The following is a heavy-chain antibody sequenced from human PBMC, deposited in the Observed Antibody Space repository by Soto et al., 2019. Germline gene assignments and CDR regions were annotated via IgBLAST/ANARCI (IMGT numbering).Heavy chain of an antibody. CDR1: GGSISSGDYY. V-gene: IGHV4-30-4*01. CDR3: ATWKSHSGNFDY. CDR2: IYYSGST. Sequence: PSETLSLTCTVSGGSISSGDYYWSWIRQPPGKGLEWIGYIYYSGSTYYNPSLKSRVTISVDTSKNQFSLKLSSVTAAVTAVYYCATWKSHSGNFDYWGQGTLVTVSS. D-gene: IGHD1-26*01. J-gene: IGHJ4*02.